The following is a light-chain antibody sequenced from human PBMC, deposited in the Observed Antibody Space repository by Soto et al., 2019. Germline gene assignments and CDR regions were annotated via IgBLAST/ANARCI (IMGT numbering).Light chain of an antibody. CDR3: QYYDSFRT. J-gene: IGKJ1*01. V-gene: IGKV3-15*01. Sequence: EIVMTQSPATLSVSPGERATLSCRASQSVSRNLAWYQQKPGQAPRLLIFGASTRATGIPDRFSGSGSGTDFTLTISRLEPEDFAVYFCQYYDSFRTFGQGTKVDI. CDR1: QSVSRN. CDR2: GAS.